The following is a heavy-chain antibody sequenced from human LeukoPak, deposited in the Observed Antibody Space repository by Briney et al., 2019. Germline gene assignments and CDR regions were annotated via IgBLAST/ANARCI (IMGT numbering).Heavy chain of an antibody. D-gene: IGHD5-12*01. Sequence: GESLKTFCWGSGYSFTNYWIGWGRQVSGGGLEGVGVIYTSDSDTRYSPSFQGKVTISADKSIDTAYLQRSSLKASDTAMYYCARQRDSGFDFDSWGQGTLVTVSS. J-gene: IGHJ4*02. CDR3: ARQRDSGFDFDS. V-gene: IGHV5-51*01. CDR2: IYTSDSDT. CDR1: GYSFTNYW.